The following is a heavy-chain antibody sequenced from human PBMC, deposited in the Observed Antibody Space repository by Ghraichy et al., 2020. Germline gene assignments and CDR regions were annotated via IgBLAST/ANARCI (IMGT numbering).Heavy chain of an antibody. Sequence: ASVKVSCKASGYTFTTYDINWVRQAPGQGLEWMGWMTPSSGNTGYAQKFQGRVTLTRDTSISTAYLELSSLRSEDTAVYYCARNPYGSGRMDVWGKGTTVTVSS. D-gene: IGHD3-10*01. J-gene: IGHJ6*04. CDR3: ARNPYGSGRMDV. CDR2: MTPSSGNT. V-gene: IGHV1-8*01. CDR1: GYTFTTYD.